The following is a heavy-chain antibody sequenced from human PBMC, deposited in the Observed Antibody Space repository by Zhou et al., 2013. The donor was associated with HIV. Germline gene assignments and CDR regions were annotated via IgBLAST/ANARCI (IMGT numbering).Heavy chain of an antibody. CDR3: ARGRQFTGYCYFVDV. J-gene: IGHJ6*03. CDR2: IIPVFGTA. CDR1: GGTFRNYV. V-gene: IGHV1-69*05. Sequence: QVQLVQSGAEVKKPGSSVKVSCKASGGTFRNYVISWVRQAPGQGLEWMGGIIPVFGTANYAQKFQGRVTIIMDESTSTAYMELSSLRSEDTAVYYCARGRQFTGYCYFVDVWGRGTTVTVSS. D-gene: IGHD3-10*01.